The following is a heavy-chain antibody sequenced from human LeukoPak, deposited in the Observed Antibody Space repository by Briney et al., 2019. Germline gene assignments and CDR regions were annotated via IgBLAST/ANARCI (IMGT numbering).Heavy chain of an antibody. Sequence: GGSLRLSCVASGLSFRNYWMYWVRQAPGKGLVWVSHINTDGTSTNYADSVKGRFTVSRDNAKKTLYLQMNTLRVEDTAVYYCARDLWLGDYWGQGTLVTVSS. J-gene: IGHJ4*02. CDR1: GLSFRNYW. CDR2: INTDGTST. V-gene: IGHV3-74*01. D-gene: IGHD6-19*01. CDR3: ARDLWLGDY.